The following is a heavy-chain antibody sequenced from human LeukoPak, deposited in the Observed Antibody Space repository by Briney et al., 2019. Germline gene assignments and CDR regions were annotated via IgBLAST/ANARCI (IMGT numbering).Heavy chain of an antibody. D-gene: IGHD1-7*01. J-gene: IGHJ4*02. Sequence: KPAETLSLTCTVSGGSINIYYWSWVRQPPGKGLEWIGYIYNSGSTTYNPSLKSRATISVDTSKNQFSLKLTSMTAADTAFYYCVRGRELHYWGQGILVTVSS. CDR3: VRGRELHY. V-gene: IGHV4-59*01. CDR1: GGSINIYY. CDR2: IYNSGST.